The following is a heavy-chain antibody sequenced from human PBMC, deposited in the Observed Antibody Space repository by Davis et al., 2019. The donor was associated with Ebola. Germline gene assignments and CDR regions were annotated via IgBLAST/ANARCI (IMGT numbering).Heavy chain of an antibody. Sequence: AASVKVSCKASGYTFTSYGISWVRQAPGQGLEWMGWISAYNGNTNYAQKLQGRVTMTTDTSTSTAYMELRSLRSDDTAVYYCARGGYCSGGSCYGDWFDPWGQGTLVTVSS. CDR3: ARGGYCSGGSCYGDWFDP. D-gene: IGHD2-15*01. CDR1: GYTFTSYG. V-gene: IGHV1-18*01. J-gene: IGHJ5*02. CDR2: ISAYNGNT.